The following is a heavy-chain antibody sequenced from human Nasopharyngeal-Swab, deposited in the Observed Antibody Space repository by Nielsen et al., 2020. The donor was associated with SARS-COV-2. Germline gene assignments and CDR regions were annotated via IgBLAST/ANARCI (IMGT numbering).Heavy chain of an antibody. CDR1: GGSSSGYY. CDR3: ARTDIVVVPAATTPRKDGMDV. Sequence: GSLRLSCAVYGGSSSGYYWSWIRQPPGKGLEWIGQINHSGSTNYNPSHKSRDTISVDTSKNQFSLKVSSVTAADTAVYYCARTDIVVVPAATTPRKDGMDVWGQGTTVTVSS. D-gene: IGHD2-2*01. CDR2: INHSGST. J-gene: IGHJ6*02. V-gene: IGHV4-34*01.